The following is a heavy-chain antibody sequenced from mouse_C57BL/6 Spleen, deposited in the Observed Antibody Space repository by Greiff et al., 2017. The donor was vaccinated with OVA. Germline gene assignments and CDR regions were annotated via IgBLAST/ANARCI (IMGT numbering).Heavy chain of an antibody. Sequence: EVMLVESGGGLVQSGRSLRLSCATSGFTFSDFYMEWVRQAPGKGLEWIAASRNKANDYTTEYSASVKGRFIVSRDTPQSILYLQMNALRAEDTAIFYCAREAGYYYGSSYVGAMDCWGQGTSGTVSS. CDR2: SRNKANDYTT. CDR3: AREAGYYYGSSYVGAMDC. D-gene: IGHD1-1*01. V-gene: IGHV7-1*01. CDR1: GFTFSDFY. J-gene: IGHJ4*01.